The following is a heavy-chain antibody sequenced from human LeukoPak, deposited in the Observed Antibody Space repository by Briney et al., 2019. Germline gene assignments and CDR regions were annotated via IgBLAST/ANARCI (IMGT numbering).Heavy chain of an antibody. Sequence: GGSLRLSCAASGFTFSSYAMHWVRQPPGKGLEWVAVISYDGSNKYYADSVKDRFTISRDNSKNTLYLQMNSLRAEDTAVYYCARAFDPSKRVPAAPYYFDYWGQGTLVTVSS. CDR3: ARAFDPSKRVPAAPYYFDY. CDR1: GFTFSSYA. V-gene: IGHV3-30-3*01. D-gene: IGHD2-2*01. J-gene: IGHJ4*02. CDR2: ISYDGSNK.